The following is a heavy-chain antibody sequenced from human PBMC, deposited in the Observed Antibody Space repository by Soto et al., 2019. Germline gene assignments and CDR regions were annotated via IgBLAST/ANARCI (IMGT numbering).Heavy chain of an antibody. CDR2: MNPNSGNT. V-gene: IGHV1-8*01. Sequence: ASVKVSCKASGYTFTSYDINWVRQATGQGLEWMGWMNPNSGNTGYAQKFQGRVTMTRNTSISTAYMELSSLRSEDTAVYYCARVSDGGVGFDPWGQGTLVTVSS. CDR3: ARVSDGGVGFDP. J-gene: IGHJ5*02. D-gene: IGHD2-8*02. CDR1: GYTFTSYD.